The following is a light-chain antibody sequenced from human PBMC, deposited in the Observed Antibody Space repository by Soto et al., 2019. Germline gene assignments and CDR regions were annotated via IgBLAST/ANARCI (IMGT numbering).Light chain of an antibody. Sequence: EIVLTQSPATLSLSPGERATLSCRASQTVSSYLAWYQQKPCQAPRLLIYDAFNRATGIPARFSGGGSGTGFTLTISSLEPEDSAVYYCQQRSSWPTWTFGQGTKVDIK. V-gene: IGKV3-11*01. CDR3: QQRSSWPTWT. J-gene: IGKJ1*01. CDR2: DAF. CDR1: QTVSSY.